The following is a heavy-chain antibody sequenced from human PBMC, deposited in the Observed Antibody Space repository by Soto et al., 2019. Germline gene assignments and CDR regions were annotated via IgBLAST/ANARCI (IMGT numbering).Heavy chain of an antibody. J-gene: IGHJ4*02. Sequence: LRLSCAASGFTFDDYAMHWVRQAPGKGLEWVSGISWNSGSIGYADSVKGRFTISRDNAKNSLYLQMNSLRAEDTALYYCAKAGFWSGYYSLVDYWGQGTLVTVSS. D-gene: IGHD3-3*01. CDR2: ISWNSGSI. CDR1: GFTFDDYA. CDR3: AKAGFWSGYYSLVDY. V-gene: IGHV3-9*01.